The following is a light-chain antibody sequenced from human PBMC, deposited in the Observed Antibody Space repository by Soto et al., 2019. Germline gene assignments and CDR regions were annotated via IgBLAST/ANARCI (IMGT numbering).Light chain of an antibody. Sequence: EIVMTQSPATLSVSPGERATLSCRASQSVRSNLVWYQQKPGQAPRLVIYGASTRATDIPARFSGSGSGTEFTLTISSLQSEDFAVYYCQQYINWPPLTFGGGTKVEIK. V-gene: IGKV3-15*01. CDR1: QSVRSN. CDR2: GAS. J-gene: IGKJ4*01. CDR3: QQYINWPPLT.